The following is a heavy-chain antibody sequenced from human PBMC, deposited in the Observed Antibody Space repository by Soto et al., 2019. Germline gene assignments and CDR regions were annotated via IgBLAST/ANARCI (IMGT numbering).Heavy chain of an antibody. CDR2: ISWNSGSI. CDR3: AKDKGYSYGGSPFDY. D-gene: IGHD5-18*01. CDR1: GVSFDDYA. V-gene: IGHV3-9*01. J-gene: IGHJ4*02. Sequence: GGSVRLSCAASGVSFDDYAMHWVRQAPGKGLEWVSGISWNSGSIGYADSVEGRFTISRDNAKNSLYLQMNSLRAEDTALYYCAKDKGYSYGGSPFDYWGQGT.